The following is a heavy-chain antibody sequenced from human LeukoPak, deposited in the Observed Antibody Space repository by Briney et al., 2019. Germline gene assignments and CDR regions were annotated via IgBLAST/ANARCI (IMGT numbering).Heavy chain of an antibody. CDR1: GFTFSSYA. CDR2: ISGSGGST. CDR3: AKYKSIAVAVFDY. J-gene: IGHJ4*02. Sequence: GGSLRLSCAASGFTFSSYAMSWVRQAPGKGLEWVSAISGSGGSTYYADSVKDRFTISRDNSKNTLYLQMNSLRAEDTAVYYCAKYKSIAVAVFDYWGQGTLVTVSS. V-gene: IGHV3-23*01. D-gene: IGHD6-19*01.